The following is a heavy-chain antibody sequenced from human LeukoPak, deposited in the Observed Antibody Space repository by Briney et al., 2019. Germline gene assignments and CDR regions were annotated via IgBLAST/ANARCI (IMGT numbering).Heavy chain of an antibody. CDR2: INPNSGGT. CDR3: ARGSQQLVTYYFDY. CDR1: GYTFTGYY. V-gene: IGHV1-2*02. J-gene: IGHJ4*02. D-gene: IGHD6-13*01. Sequence: ASVTVSCKASGYTFTGYYMHWVRQAPGQGLEGMGWINPNSGGTNYAQKFQGRVTMTRDTSISTAYMELSRLRSDDTAVYYCARGSQQLVTYYFDYWGQGTLVTVSS.